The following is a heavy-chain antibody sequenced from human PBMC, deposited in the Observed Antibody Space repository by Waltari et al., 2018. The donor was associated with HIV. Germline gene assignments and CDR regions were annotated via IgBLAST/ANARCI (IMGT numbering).Heavy chain of an antibody. J-gene: IGHJ4*02. D-gene: IGHD1-26*01. CDR2: MRSRVHNYAT. V-gene: IGHV3-73*01. Sequence: EVQLVESGGGLVQPGGSLKLSCVASGLTPGGSIWHWVRQPPGKGLEWVGRMRSRVHNYATEYGASMRGRFIISRDDSKNTAYLQMNSLKTDDTAVYYCTTSGTFPEKKEYVDYWGQGTLVTVSS. CDR1: GLTPGGSI. CDR3: TTSGTFPEKKEYVDY.